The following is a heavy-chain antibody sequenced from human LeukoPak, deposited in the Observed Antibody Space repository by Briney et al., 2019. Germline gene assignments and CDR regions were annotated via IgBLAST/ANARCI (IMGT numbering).Heavy chain of an antibody. CDR3: ARERSGYFDY. CDR2: IWYDGSNK. D-gene: IGHD3-10*01. CDR1: GFTFSSYG. Sequence: GRSLRLSCAASGFTFSSYGMHWVRQAPGKGLEWVAVIWYDGSNKYYADSVKGRFTISRDNSKNTLYLQMNSLRAKGTAVYYCARERSGYFDYWGQGTLVTVSS. J-gene: IGHJ4*02. V-gene: IGHV3-33*01.